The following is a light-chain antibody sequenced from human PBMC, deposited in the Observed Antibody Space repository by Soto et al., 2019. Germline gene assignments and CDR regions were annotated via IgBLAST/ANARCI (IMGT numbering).Light chain of an antibody. CDR1: SSDVGAYNY. Sequence: QSALTQPRSVSGSPGQSVTISCTGTSSDVGAYNYVSWYQQHPGKAPKVMIFDVTRRPPGVPDRFSGSKSGNTASLTISGLQAEDEAVYYCCSYAGTYVWVFGGGTKLTVL. CDR2: DVT. J-gene: IGLJ3*02. V-gene: IGLV2-11*01. CDR3: CSYAGTYVWV.